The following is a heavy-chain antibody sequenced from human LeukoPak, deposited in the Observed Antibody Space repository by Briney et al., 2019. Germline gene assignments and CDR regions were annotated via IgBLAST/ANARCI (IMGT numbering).Heavy chain of an antibody. J-gene: IGHJ4*02. D-gene: IGHD5-18*01. V-gene: IGHV1-69*02. CDR2: IIPILGIA. CDR1: GGTFSSYT. Sequence: ASVKVSCKASGGTFSSYTISWVRQAPGQGLEWMGRIIPILGIANYAQKFQGRVTITADKSTSTAYMELSNLRSEDTAVYYCASSHTAMPYFDYWGQGTLVTVSS. CDR3: ASSHTAMPYFDY.